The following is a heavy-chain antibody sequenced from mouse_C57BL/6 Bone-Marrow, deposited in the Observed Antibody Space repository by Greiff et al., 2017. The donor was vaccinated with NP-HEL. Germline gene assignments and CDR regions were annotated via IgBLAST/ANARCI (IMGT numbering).Heavy chain of an antibody. J-gene: IGHJ3*01. CDR1: GYTFTDYY. CDR3: ARETGFAY. CDR2: INPYNGGT. V-gene: IGHV1-19*01. D-gene: IGHD3-2*01. Sequence: VQLQQSGPVLVKPGASVKLSCKASGYTFTDYYMNWVKQSHGKSLEWIGVINPYNGGTSYNQKFKGKATLTVDKSSSTAYMELNSLTSEDSAVYYSARETGFAYWGQGTLGTVSA.